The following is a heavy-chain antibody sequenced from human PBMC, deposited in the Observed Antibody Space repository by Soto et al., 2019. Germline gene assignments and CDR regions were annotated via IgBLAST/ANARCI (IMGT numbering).Heavy chain of an antibody. D-gene: IGHD3-10*01. CDR3: ARYYFGSGLYFFDY. Sequence: QITLEESGPTLVKPTQTLTLTCTFSGFSLSTSGVGVCWIRQPPGEALEWLTLIYWDDDKRYSPSQKTRITITKDTSKHQVVLTMTNMDPVDTATYYCARYYFGSGLYFFDYWGQGTLVTVSS. J-gene: IGHJ4*02. CDR2: IYWDDDK. CDR1: GFSLSTSGVG. V-gene: IGHV2-5*02.